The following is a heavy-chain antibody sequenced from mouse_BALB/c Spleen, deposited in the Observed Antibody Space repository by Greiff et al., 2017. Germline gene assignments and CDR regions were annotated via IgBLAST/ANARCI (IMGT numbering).Heavy chain of an antibody. CDR1: GYAFTNYL. CDR2: INPGSGGT. CDR3: ARSITTVVADDYYAMDY. V-gene: IGHV1-54*03. J-gene: IGHJ4*01. Sequence: VMLVESGAELVRPGTSVKVSCKASGYAFTNYLIEWVKQRPGQGLEWIGVINPGSGGTNYNEKFKGKATLTADKSSSTAYMQLSSLTSDDSAVFFCARSITTVVADDYYAMDYWGQGTSVTVSS. D-gene: IGHD1-1*01.